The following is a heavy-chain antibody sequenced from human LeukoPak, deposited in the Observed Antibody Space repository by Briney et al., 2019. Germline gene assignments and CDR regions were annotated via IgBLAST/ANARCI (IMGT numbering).Heavy chain of an antibody. Sequence: SETLSLTCTVSDTSINTYYWSWIRQSAGKGLEWIGHIYATGTTNYNPSLKSRVTMSIDTSKNQFSLNLRSVTAADTAVYYCARNHHTALVPYYYYYMDVWGKGTTVTVSS. CDR2: IYATGTT. V-gene: IGHV4-4*07. J-gene: IGHJ6*03. D-gene: IGHD5-18*01. CDR1: DTSINTYY. CDR3: ARNHHTALVPYYYYYMDV.